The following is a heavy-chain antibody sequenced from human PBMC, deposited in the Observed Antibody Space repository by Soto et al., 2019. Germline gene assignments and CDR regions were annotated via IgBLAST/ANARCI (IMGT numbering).Heavy chain of an antibody. CDR3: AKGGDYPGDYGMDV. CDR2: IIPILGIA. V-gene: IGHV1-69*02. CDR1: GGTFSSYT. Sequence: SVKVSCKASGGTFSSYTISWVRQAPGQGLERMGRIIPILGIANYAQKFQGRVTMTRDKSTSTVYMELSSLRSEDTAVYYCAKGGDYPGDYGMDVWGPGTTVSVAS. J-gene: IGHJ6*02. D-gene: IGHD2-21*02.